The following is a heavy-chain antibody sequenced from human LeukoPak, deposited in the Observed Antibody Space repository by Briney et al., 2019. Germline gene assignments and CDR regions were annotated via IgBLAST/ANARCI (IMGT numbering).Heavy chain of an antibody. CDR2: ISSSGNT. J-gene: IGHJ4*02. CDR3: VKGRMSEDGLDF. CDR1: GFTFCRSA. V-gene: IGHV3-23*01. D-gene: IGHD5-24*01. Sequence: GGSLRLSCEASGFTFCRSAMTGVRRTPGKGLEWFSSISSSGNTYYADSVKGRFTISRDKSKNLVNLQMNSLRAEDTAIYYCVKGRMSEDGLDFWGQGALVTVSS.